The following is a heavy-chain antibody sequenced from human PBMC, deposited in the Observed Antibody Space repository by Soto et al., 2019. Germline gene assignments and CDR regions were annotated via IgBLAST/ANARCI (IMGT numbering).Heavy chain of an antibody. D-gene: IGHD3-16*01. CDR3: TTEDGWATS. J-gene: IGHJ5*02. CDR1: GITFSNAW. V-gene: IGHV3-15*01. CDR2: IKSKIHGGTT. Sequence: VQLVESGGGLVKPGGSLRLSCAASGITFSNAWMTWVRQAPGKGLEWVGRIKSKIHGGTTDYIAPVKGRFIISRDDSKNTLYLEMNSLKIEDTAVYYCTTEDGWATSWGRGTLVTVSS.